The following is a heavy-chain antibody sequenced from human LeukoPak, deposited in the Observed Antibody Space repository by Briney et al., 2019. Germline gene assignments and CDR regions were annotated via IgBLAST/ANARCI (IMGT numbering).Heavy chain of an antibody. Sequence: GGSLRLSCVGSGFTFSRYEMNWVRQAPGKGLEWISYISGSGDTIYYADSVKGRFTISRDNAKNSLYLQVNSLRAEDTAVYHCARAPLVLRYRWWFDPWGRGTLVTVSS. CDR1: GFTFSRYE. J-gene: IGHJ5*02. CDR2: ISGSGDTI. D-gene: IGHD5/OR15-5a*01. V-gene: IGHV3-48*03. CDR3: ARAPLVLRYRWWFDP.